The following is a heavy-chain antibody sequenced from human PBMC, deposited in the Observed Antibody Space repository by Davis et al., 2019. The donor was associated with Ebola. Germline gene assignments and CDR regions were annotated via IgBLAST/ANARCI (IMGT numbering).Heavy chain of an antibody. CDR1: GFTFSDYY. V-gene: IGHV3-11*06. D-gene: IGHD1-1*01. J-gene: IGHJ6*03. Sequence: GESLKISCAASGFTFSDYYMSWIRQAPGKGLEWVSYISSSSSYTNYADSVKGRFTISRDNAKNSLYLQMNSLRAEDTAVYYCARSGPQLERRPHYYYYYYMDVWGKGTTVTVSS. CDR2: ISSSSSYT. CDR3: ARSGPQLERRPHYYYYYYMDV.